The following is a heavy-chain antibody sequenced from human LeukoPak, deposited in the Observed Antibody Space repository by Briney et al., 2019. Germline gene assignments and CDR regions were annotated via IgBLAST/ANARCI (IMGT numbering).Heavy chain of an antibody. J-gene: IGHJ4*02. Sequence: GGSLRLSCAASGFTFDDYGMSWVRQAPGKGLEWVSGINWNGGSTGYADSVKGRFTISRDNAKNSLYLQMNSLRAEDTALYYCARKYYDSSGMPHYYFDYWGQRTLVTVSS. V-gene: IGHV3-20*04. CDR2: INWNGGST. D-gene: IGHD3-22*01. CDR3: ARKYYDSSGMPHYYFDY. CDR1: GFTFDDYG.